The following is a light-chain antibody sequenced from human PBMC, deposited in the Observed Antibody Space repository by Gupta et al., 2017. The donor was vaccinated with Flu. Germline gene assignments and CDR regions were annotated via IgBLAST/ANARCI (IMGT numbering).Light chain of an antibody. J-gene: IGLJ3*02. CDR2: KDT. V-gene: IGLV3-25*03. Sequence: QTARITCSGDALPKHYANWYQQKPGQAPVLVIYKDTERPSGIPERFSGSSSGTTVTLTISGVQAEDEADYYCQSADSSGPYHWVFGGGTKLTVL. CDR1: ALPKHY. CDR3: QSADSSGPYHWV.